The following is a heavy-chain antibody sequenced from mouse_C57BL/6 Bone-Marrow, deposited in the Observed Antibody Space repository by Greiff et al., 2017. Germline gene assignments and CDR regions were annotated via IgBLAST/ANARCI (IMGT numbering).Heavy chain of an antibody. CDR3: AREDYWHWYFDV. V-gene: IGHV1-50*01. Sequence: QVQLQQPGAELVKPGASVKLSCKASGYTFTSYWMQWVKQRPGQGLEWIGEIDPSDSYTNDNQKFKGKATLTVDTSSITAYMQLSSLTSEDSAVYYCAREDYWHWYFDVWGTGTTVTVSS. CDR2: IDPSDSYT. J-gene: IGHJ1*03. D-gene: IGHD2-13*01. CDR1: GYTFTSYW.